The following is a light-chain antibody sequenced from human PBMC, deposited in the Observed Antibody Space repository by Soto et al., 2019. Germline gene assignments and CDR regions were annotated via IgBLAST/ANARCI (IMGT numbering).Light chain of an antibody. CDR1: SSDVGSQNL. V-gene: IGLV2-23*01. CDR3: CSFAAGNTYV. Sequence: QSALTQPASVSGSPGQSITISCTGSSSDVGSQNLVSWYQQHPRKAPKLIIYEGSRRPPGVSNRFSGSQSGNTASLTVSGLQAEDEADYYCCSFAAGNTYVFGSGTKVTVL. J-gene: IGLJ1*01. CDR2: EGS.